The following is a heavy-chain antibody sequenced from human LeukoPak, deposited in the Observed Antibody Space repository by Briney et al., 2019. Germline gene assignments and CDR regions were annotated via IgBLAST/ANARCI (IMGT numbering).Heavy chain of an antibody. Sequence: GGSLRLSCAASGFTFSSYEMNWVRQAPGKGLEWVSYISSSGSTIYYADSVKGRFTISRDNAKNSLYLQMNSLRAEDTAVYYCASAYCGGDCYPHWVQGTLVTVSS. V-gene: IGHV3-48*03. J-gene: IGHJ4*02. CDR1: GFTFSSYE. D-gene: IGHD2-21*02. CDR3: ASAYCGGDCYPH. CDR2: ISSSGSTI.